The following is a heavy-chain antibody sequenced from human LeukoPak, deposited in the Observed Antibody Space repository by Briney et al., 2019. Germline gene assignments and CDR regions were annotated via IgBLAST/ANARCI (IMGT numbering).Heavy chain of an antibody. CDR3: AKVNPLRFLEWLPDAFDI. D-gene: IGHD3-3*01. J-gene: IGHJ3*02. CDR2: ISGSGGST. CDR1: GFTFSSYA. Sequence: PGGSLRLSCAASGFTFSSYAMSWVRQAPGKGLEWVSAISGSGGSTYYADSVKGRYTISRDNSKNTLYLQMNSLRAEDTAVYYCAKVNPLRFLEWLPDAFDIWGQGTMVTVSS. V-gene: IGHV3-23*01.